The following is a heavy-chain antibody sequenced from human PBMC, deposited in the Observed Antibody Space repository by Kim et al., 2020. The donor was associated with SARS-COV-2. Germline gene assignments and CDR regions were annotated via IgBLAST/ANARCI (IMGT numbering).Heavy chain of an antibody. Sequence: TNYNPSRKSRVTISVDTSKNQFSLKLSSVTAADTAVYYCAGYGSGSYRGYWGQGTLVTVSS. CDR3: AGYGSGSYRGY. D-gene: IGHD3-10*01. CDR2: T. J-gene: IGHJ4*02. V-gene: IGHV4-59*01.